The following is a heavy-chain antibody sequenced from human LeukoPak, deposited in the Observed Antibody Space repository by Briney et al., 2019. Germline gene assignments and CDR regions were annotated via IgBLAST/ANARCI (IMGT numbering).Heavy chain of an antibody. CDR1: GDSISSGSYY. CDR3: ARETLAAAGVFDY. Sequence: SETLSLTCTVSGDSISSGSYYWSWIRQPAGEGLEWIGRIYTSGSTNYNPSLKSRVTISVDTSKNQFSPKLSSVTAADTAVYSCARETLAAAGVFDYWGQGTLVTVSS. V-gene: IGHV4-61*02. J-gene: IGHJ4*02. D-gene: IGHD6-13*01. CDR2: IYTSGST.